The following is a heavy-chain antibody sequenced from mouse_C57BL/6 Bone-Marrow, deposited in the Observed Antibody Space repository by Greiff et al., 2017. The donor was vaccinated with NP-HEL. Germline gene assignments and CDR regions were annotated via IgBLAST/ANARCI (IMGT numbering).Heavy chain of an antibody. CDR3: ARNREGFAY. J-gene: IGHJ3*01. D-gene: IGHD3-3*01. V-gene: IGHV2-2*01. Sequence: QVQLQQSGPGLVQPSQSLSITCPVSGFSLTSYGVHWVRPSPGKGLEWLGVIWSGGSTDYNAAFISRLSISKDNSKSQVFFKMNSLQAEDTAIYYCARNREGFAYWGQGTLVTVSA. CDR1: GFSLTSYG. CDR2: IWSGGST.